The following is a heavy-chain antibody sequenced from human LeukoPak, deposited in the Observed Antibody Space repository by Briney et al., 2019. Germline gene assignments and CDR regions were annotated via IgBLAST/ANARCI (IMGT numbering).Heavy chain of an antibody. D-gene: IGHD6-19*01. CDR2: INPNSGGT. Sequence: ASVKVSCKASGYTFTGYYMHWVRQAPGQGLEWMEWINPNSGGTNYAQKFQGRVTMTRDTSISTAYMELSRLRSDDTAVYYCARDGCSGWCSGYDYWGQGTLVTVSS. CDR3: ARDGCSGWCSGYDY. V-gene: IGHV1-2*02. J-gene: IGHJ4*02. CDR1: GYTFTGYY.